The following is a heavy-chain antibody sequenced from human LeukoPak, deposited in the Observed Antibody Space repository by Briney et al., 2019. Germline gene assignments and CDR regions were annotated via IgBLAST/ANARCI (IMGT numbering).Heavy chain of an antibody. V-gene: IGHV4-34*01. D-gene: IGHD3-16*02. J-gene: IGHJ4*02. CDR2: INHSGST. Sequence: SETLSLTCAVYGGSFSGYYCSWIRQPPGKGLEWIGEINHSGSTNYNPSLKSRVTISVDTSKNQFSLKLSSVTAADTAVYYCARLWNYDYIWGSYRFFDYWGQGTLVTVSS. CDR1: GGSFSGYY. CDR3: ARLWNYDYIWGSYRFFDY.